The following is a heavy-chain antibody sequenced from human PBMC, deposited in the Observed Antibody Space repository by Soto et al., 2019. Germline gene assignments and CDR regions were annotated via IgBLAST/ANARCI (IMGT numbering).Heavy chain of an antibody. D-gene: IGHD3-10*01. J-gene: IGHJ5*02. CDR2: ISDDGDTT. V-gene: IGHV3-23*01. CDR1: GFSFGKYA. CDR3: ARVTGHTMALDL. Sequence: AGGSLRLSCAASGFSFGKYAMSWVRQSPRKGLEWVAGISDDGDTTYYVDSVKGRFTVSRDNSRNTQSLQMNSLRVEDTAVYYCARVTGHTMALDLWGQGTLVTV.